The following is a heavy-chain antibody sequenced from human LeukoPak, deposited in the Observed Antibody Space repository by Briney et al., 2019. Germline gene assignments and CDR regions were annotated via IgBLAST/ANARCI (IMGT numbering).Heavy chain of an antibody. CDR2: IYYDGTT. V-gene: IGHV4-39*01. Sequence: PSETLPLTCTVSGGSISTSSYFWAWVRQPPGKGLEWIATIYYDGTTYYNPSLGSRFTISVDTSKNQFSLRLNSATAADTAMYYCARTPGSLHALIDYWGQGGLGTVSS. D-gene: IGHD3-10*01. J-gene: IGHJ4*02. CDR1: GGSISTSSYF. CDR3: ARTPGSLHALIDY.